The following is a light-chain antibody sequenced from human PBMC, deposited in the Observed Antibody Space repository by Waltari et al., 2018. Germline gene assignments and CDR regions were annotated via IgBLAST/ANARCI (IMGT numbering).Light chain of an antibody. J-gene: IGKJ1*01. CDR3: QNHERLPAT. CDR2: AAS. V-gene: IGKV3-20*01. CDR1: QSIGKY. Sequence: EIVLTQSPGTLSLSPGERATLPCRASQSIGKYLVWYQQKPGQAPRPLIYAASSRATGVPDRFSGSGSGTDFSLTISRLEPEDFAVYYCQNHERLPATFGQGTKVEIK.